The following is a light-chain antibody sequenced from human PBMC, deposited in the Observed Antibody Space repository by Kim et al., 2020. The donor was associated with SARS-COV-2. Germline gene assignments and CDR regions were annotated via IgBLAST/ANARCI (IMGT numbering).Light chain of an antibody. CDR2: GAS. CDR3: HQYDSWPPWT. J-gene: IGKJ1*01. V-gene: IGKV3D-15*01. CDR1: QSVSRN. Sequence: EIVMTQSPATLSVSPGERATLSCRASQSVSRNLAWYQQKPGQAPRLLIYGASTRATGIPARFSGSGSGTESTLTISSVQSEDLAVYYCHQYDSWPPWTFGQGTKVDIK.